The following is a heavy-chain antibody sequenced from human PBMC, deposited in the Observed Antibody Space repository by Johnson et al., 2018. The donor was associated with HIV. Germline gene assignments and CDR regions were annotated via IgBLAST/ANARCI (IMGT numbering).Heavy chain of an antibody. V-gene: IGHV3-30*14. J-gene: IGHJ3*02. Sequence: QVQLVESGGDVVQPGRSLRLSCAASGFTFSTYTMHWVRQAPGKGLEWVAVISFDENNKVYADSVTGRFTISRDNSKNTLYLQLNSLRPEDTAVYYCAREGYYDSSGYYGAFDMWGQGTMVTVSS. CDR2: ISFDENNK. CDR1: GFTFSTYT. CDR3: AREGYYDSSGYYGAFDM. D-gene: IGHD3-22*01.